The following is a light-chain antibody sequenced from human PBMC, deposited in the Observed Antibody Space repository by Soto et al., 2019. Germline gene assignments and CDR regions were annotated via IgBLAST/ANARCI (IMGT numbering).Light chain of an antibody. CDR3: GSYTSSNTLV. CDR2: EVN. Sequence: QSVLTQPASVSGSPGQSITISCTGTSSDVGGYNYVSWFQQHPGKAPKLLIYEVNNRPSRISNRFSGSKSGNTASLTISGLQAEDEADYYCGSYTSSNTLVFGTGTKVTVL. CDR1: SSDVGGYNY. V-gene: IGLV2-14*01. J-gene: IGLJ1*01.